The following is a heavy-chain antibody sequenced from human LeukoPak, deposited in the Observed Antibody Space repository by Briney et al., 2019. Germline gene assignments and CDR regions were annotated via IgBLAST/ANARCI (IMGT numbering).Heavy chain of an antibody. J-gene: IGHJ4*02. CDR1: GGSISSSNW. CDR3: ARVKARATMGVYFDY. V-gene: IGHV4-4*02. CDR2: IYHSGST. D-gene: IGHD3-16*01. Sequence: SETLSLTCAVSGGSISSSNWWSWVRQPLGKGLEWIGEIYHSGSTNYNPSLKSRVTISVDKSKNQFSLKLSSVTAADTAVYYCARVKARATMGVYFDYWGQGTLVTVSS.